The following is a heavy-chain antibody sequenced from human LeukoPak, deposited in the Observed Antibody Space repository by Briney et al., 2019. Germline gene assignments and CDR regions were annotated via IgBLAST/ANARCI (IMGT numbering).Heavy chain of an antibody. V-gene: IGHV5-51*01. CDR1: GYSFTSYW. CDR3: ARLSGTTGTTNRFDP. D-gene: IGHD1-1*01. J-gene: IGHJ5*02. Sequence: GESLKISCKGSGYSFTSYWIGWVRQMPGKGLEWMGIIYPGDSDTRYSPSFQGQVTISADKSISTAYLQWSSLKASDTAMYYCARLSGTTGTTNRFDPWGQGTLVTVSS. CDR2: IYPGDSDT.